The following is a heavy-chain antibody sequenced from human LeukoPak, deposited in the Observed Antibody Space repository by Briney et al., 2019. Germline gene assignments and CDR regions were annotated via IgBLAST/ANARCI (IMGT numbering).Heavy chain of an antibody. CDR3: ARDRGYSYGIPDY. CDR2: VYYSGST. CDR1: GDSISNYY. Sequence: SETLSLTCTVSGDSISNYYWSWIRQPPGKGLEWIGYVYYSGSTNYNPSLKSRVTISVDTSKNQFSLRLSSVTAADTAVYYCARDRGYSYGIPDYWGQGTLVTVSS. D-gene: IGHD5-18*01. V-gene: IGHV4-59*01. J-gene: IGHJ4*02.